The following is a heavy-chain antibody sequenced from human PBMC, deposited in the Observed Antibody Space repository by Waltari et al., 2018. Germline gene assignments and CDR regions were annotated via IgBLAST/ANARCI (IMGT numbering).Heavy chain of an antibody. V-gene: IGHV3-30*02. CDR2: TRFDERDK. J-gene: IGHJ3*01. Sequence: QVKLVESGGGVVQTGESLRLSYTVSGLDFKIYNMHWIRHTPGRGLGWGAFTRFDERDKQYADSVGGRFIISLDNSKYTLYLDMYSLRPDDSAVYYCAREGLRPNTEDYRGNGAYDFWGRGTKVTVSS. CDR3: AREGLRPNTEDYRGNGAYDF. CDR1: GLDFKIYN. D-gene: IGHD2-8*01.